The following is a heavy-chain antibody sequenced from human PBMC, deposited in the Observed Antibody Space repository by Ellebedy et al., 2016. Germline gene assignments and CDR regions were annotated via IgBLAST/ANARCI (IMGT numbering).Heavy chain of an antibody. CDR2: IKSKTDGGTT. J-gene: IGHJ6*02. Sequence: GGSLRLSCAASGFTFSNAWMSWVRQAPGKGLEWVGRIKSKTDGGTTDYAAPVKGRFTISRDDSKNTLYLQMNSLKTEDTAVYYCTSGFGEFHQAFRYYGMDVWGQGTTVTVSS. V-gene: IGHV3-15*01. CDR3: TSGFGEFHQAFRYYGMDV. CDR1: GFTFSNAW. D-gene: IGHD3-10*01.